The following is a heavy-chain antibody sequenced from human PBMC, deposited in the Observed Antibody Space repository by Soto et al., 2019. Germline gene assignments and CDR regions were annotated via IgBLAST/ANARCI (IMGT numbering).Heavy chain of an antibody. D-gene: IGHD3-22*01. CDR2: IIPVFGSA. V-gene: IGHV1-69*06. Sequence: ASLKVYCRSSGDTLSSYSITWVRQAPGQGLEWMGGIIPVFGSANYAQKFQCRVTITADTSANTVYLELSSLRSEDTAVYYCASTKYDSSAYYYWYLGLWGRGTLVNVSS. J-gene: IGHJ2*01. CDR1: GDTLSSYS. CDR3: ASTKYDSSAYYYWYLGL.